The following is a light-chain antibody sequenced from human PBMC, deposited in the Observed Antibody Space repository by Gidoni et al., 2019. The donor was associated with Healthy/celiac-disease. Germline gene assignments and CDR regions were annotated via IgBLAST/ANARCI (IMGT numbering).Light chain of an antibody. V-gene: IGKV1-33*01. CDR3: QQYDNLYT. J-gene: IGKJ2*01. CDR1: QDSSNY. CDR2: DAS. Sequence: DIQITQSHSSLSASVGARVTITCQASQDSSNYLNWDQQKPGKAPKLLIYDASNLETGGPSRVSGSGSGTDLTFTISSLQPEDIATYYWQQYDNLYTFXQXTKLEIK.